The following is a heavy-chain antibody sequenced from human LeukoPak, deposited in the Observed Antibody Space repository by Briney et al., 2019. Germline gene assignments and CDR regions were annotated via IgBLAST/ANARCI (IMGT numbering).Heavy chain of an antibody. Sequence: PGGSLRLSCAASGFTFSNDWMNWVRQAPGEGLVWVSRISSDGSTTDYADSVKGRFTISRDNAKNTLSLQMNSLRAEDTAVYYCARRVVGHGIDYWGQGTLVTVSS. CDR2: ISSDGSTT. D-gene: IGHD2-21*01. V-gene: IGHV3-74*01. CDR3: ARRVVGHGIDY. CDR1: GFTFSNDW. J-gene: IGHJ4*02.